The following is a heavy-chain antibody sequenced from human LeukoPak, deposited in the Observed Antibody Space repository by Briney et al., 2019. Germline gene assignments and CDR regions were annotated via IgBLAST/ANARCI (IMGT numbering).Heavy chain of an antibody. J-gene: IGHJ4*02. D-gene: IGHD3-16*02. CDR3: VMGHLSYYYFDY. CDR1: GFSISSGYY. V-gene: IGHV4-38-2*02. CDR2: IYHSGST. Sequence: SETLSLTCTVSGFSISSGYYWGWIRQPPGKGLEWIGSIYHSGSTYYNPSLKSRVTISVDTSKNQFSLKLSSVTAADTAVYYCVMGHLSYYYFDYWGQGTLVTVSS.